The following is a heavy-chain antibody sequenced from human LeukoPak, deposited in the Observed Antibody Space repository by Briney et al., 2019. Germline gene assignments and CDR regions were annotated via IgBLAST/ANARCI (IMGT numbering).Heavy chain of an antibody. CDR1: GGTFSSYA. D-gene: IGHD1-26*01. J-gene: IGHJ6*03. Sequence: SVKVSCKASGGTFSSYAISWVRQAPGQGLEWMGGIIPIFGTANYAQKFQGRVTITADESTSTAYMELSSLRSEDTAVYYCASPMYSGSYTPYYYYYMDVWGKGTTVTVSS. CDR2: IIPIFGTA. CDR3: ASPMYSGSYTPYYYYYMDV. V-gene: IGHV1-69*13.